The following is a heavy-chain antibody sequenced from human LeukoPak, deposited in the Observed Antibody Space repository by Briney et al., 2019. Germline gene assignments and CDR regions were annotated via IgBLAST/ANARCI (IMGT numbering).Heavy chain of an antibody. Sequence: GASVKVSCKVSGYTLTELSMQWVRQAPGKGLEWMGGFDPEDGETIYAQKFQGRVTMTEDTSTDTAYMELSSLRSEDTAVYYCARWLQLDGYFDYWGQGTLVTVSS. CDR1: GYTLTELS. V-gene: IGHV1-24*01. CDR3: ARWLQLDGYFDY. J-gene: IGHJ4*02. D-gene: IGHD5-24*01. CDR2: FDPEDGET.